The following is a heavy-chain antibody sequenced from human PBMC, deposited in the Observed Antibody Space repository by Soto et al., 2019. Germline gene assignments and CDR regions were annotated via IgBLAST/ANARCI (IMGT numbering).Heavy chain of an antibody. Sequence: QVQLQESGPGLVKPSETLSLTCTVSGGSVSSGSYYWSWIRQPPGKGLEWIGYIYYSGSTNYNPSLKSRVTISVDTSNNQFSLKLSSVTAADTAVYYCARDTREGYSYGLYYFDYWGQGTLVTVSS. CDR2: IYYSGST. J-gene: IGHJ4*02. V-gene: IGHV4-61*01. CDR1: GGSVSSGSYY. CDR3: ARDTREGYSYGLYYFDY. D-gene: IGHD5-18*01.